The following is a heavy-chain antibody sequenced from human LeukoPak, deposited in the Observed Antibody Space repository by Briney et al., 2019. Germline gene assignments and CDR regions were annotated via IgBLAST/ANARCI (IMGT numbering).Heavy chain of an antibody. CDR3: ARGHHYDILTGYYEFYAFDI. Sequence: SETLSLTCTVSGGSISRGGYYWSWIRQHPGKGLEWIGYIYYSGSTYYNPALKSRVTISVDTSKNQFSLKLSSVTAADTAVYYCARGHHYDILTGYYEFYAFDIWGQGTMVTVSS. V-gene: IGHV4-31*03. CDR2: IYYSGST. CDR1: GGSISRGGYY. J-gene: IGHJ3*02. D-gene: IGHD3-9*01.